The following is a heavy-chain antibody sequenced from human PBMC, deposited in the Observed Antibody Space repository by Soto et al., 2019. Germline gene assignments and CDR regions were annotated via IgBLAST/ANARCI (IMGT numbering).Heavy chain of an antibody. J-gene: IGHJ5*02. D-gene: IGHD2-15*01. Sequence: QVQLVQSGAEVKKPGASVKVSCKASGYTFTSYDINWVRQATGQGLEWMGWMNPNSGNTGYAQKFQGRVTITRNTSISTAYMELGSLRSEDTGVYYCARGPECSGGSCYYNWFGPWGQGTLVTVSS. CDR3: ARGPECSGGSCYYNWFGP. CDR2: MNPNSGNT. V-gene: IGHV1-8*01. CDR1: GYTFTSYD.